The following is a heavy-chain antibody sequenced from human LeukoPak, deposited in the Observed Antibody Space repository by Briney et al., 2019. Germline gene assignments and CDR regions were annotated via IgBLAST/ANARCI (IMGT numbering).Heavy chain of an antibody. CDR3: ARRPLSLGESLFDY. CDR1: GCSITSSTFISGSSYY. Sequence: PSETLSLTCTVSGCSITSSTFISGSSYYWGWIRQPPAMGLGWIGNIHSSGSTGYNPSLRGRVTISVDMYMNQFLLKRTSVTAADTAVYYCARRPLSLGESLFDYWGQGTLVTISS. D-gene: IGHD3-16*01. J-gene: IGHJ4*02. CDR2: IHSSGST. V-gene: IGHV4-39*01.